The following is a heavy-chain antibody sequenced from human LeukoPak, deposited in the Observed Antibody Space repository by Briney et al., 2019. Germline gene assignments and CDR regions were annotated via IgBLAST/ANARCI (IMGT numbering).Heavy chain of an antibody. CDR3: AKGRLGVRGVFDY. D-gene: IGHD3-10*01. J-gene: IGHJ4*02. CDR2: ISGSGGST. CDR1: GFTFSSYA. V-gene: IGHV3-23*01. Sequence: GGSLRLCCAASGFTFSSYAMSWGRQAPGRGLEWVSAISGSGGSTYYADSVKGRFTISRDNSKNTLYLQMNSLRAEDTAVYYCAKGRLGVRGVFDYWGLGTLVTVSS.